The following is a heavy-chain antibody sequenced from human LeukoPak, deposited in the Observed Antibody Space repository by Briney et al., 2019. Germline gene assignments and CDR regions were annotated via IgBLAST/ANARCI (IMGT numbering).Heavy chain of an antibody. CDR1: GFTFSDYY. D-gene: IGHD3-22*01. J-gene: IGHJ4*02. CDR2: ISVSGSSI. V-gene: IGHV3-11*01. CDR3: ARTSYDSSGYYARD. Sequence: GGSLRLSCAASGFTFSDYYMSWIRQAPGKGLEWVSYISVSGSSIYYTDSVKGRFTISRDNAKNSLYLQMNSLRAEDTAVYYCARTSYDSSGYYARDWGQGTLVTVSS.